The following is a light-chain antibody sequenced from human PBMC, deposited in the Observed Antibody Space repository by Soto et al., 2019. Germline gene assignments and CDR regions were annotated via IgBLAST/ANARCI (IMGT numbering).Light chain of an antibody. V-gene: IGKV3-20*01. CDR3: QLYGSSPLT. J-gene: IGKJ4*01. Sequence: EIVLTQSPGTLSLSPGERATLSCRASQSVSSSFLAWYQQKPGQAPRLLIYGASSRATGIPDRFSGSGSGKDFTLTISRLEPEDVAVYYCQLYGSSPLTFGGGTKVEIK. CDR2: GAS. CDR1: QSVSSSF.